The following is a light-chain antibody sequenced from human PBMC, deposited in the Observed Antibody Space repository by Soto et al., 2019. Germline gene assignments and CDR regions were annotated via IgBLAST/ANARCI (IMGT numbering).Light chain of an antibody. CDR2: END. V-gene: IGLV1-51*02. J-gene: IGLJ3*02. CDR1: SSNVANNY. Sequence: QSVLTQPPSVSAAPGQKVTISCSGSSSNVANNYVAWYQQLPGTAPKLLIYENDKRPSGIPDRFSGSKSGTSATLGITGLQTGDEADYYCGAWDSSLIAWVFGGGTKLTVL. CDR3: GAWDSSLIAWV.